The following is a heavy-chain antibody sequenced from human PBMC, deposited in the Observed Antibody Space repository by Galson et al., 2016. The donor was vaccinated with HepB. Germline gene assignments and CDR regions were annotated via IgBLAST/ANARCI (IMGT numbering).Heavy chain of an antibody. CDR3: ARDGYNARPYYYYYYGVDV. J-gene: IGHJ6*02. Sequence: SVKVSCKASGYTFTSYGISWVRQAPGQGLEWMGWIRACNGNPNYAQTFQDRVTMTTDTSTSTAYMELRSLRSDDTAVYYCARDGYNARPYYYYYYGVDVWGQGTTVTVSS. CDR2: IRACNGNP. D-gene: IGHD3-10*01. CDR1: GYTFTSYG. V-gene: IGHV1-18*01.